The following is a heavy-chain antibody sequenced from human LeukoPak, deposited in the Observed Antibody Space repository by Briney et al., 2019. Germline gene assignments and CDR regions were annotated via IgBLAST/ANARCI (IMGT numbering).Heavy chain of an antibody. CDR1: GFTFTNAW. Sequence: GGSLRLSCAASGFTFTNAWMSWIRQAPGKGLGWVGRIKSKTDGGTADYAAPVKGRFTILRDDSTNTLYLQMNSLITEDTAVYYCTTRQLWPTDWGQGTLVTVSS. CDR2: IKSKTDGGTA. J-gene: IGHJ4*02. D-gene: IGHD1-1*01. V-gene: IGHV3-15*01. CDR3: TTRQLWPTD.